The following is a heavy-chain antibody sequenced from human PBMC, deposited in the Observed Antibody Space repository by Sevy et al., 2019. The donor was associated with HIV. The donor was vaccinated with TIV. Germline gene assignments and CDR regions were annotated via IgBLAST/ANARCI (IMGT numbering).Heavy chain of an antibody. CDR3: ASLPNNYYDISGYSGDDAFDM. CDR2: IWKDRSNE. V-gene: IGHV3-33*03. J-gene: IGHJ3*02. CDR1: GFTFSNYG. Sequence: GGSLRLSCAASGFTFSNYGMHWVRQAPGKGLEWVAVIWKDRSNEHYADSVKGRFTISRDNSKNTLYLQRNSLRAEDTAVYYCASLPNNYYDISGYSGDDAFDMWGQGTMVTVSS. D-gene: IGHD3-22*01.